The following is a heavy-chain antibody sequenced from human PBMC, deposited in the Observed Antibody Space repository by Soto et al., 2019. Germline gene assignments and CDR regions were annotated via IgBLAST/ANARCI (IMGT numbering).Heavy chain of an antibody. CDR2: IIWNSGSI. J-gene: IGHJ1*01. CDR1: GFTCDDYA. D-gene: IGHD6-13*01. CDR3: AKGLYSSSWYWPAQN. V-gene: IGHV3-9*01. Sequence: EVQLVESGGGLVQPGRSLRLSCAASGFTCDDYAMHLVRKAPGKGLEWVSGIIWNSGSIGYADSVKGRFTISRDNAKNSLYLQMNSLRAEDTALYYCAKGLYSSSWYWPAQNWGQGTLVTVSS.